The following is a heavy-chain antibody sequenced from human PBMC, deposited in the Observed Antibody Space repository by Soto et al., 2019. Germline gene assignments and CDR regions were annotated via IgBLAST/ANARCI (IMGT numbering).Heavy chain of an antibody. CDR1: GFTFSSYG. V-gene: IGHV3-30*19. CDR3: ARDCSEYDDLWSGYSIKGMDV. J-gene: IGHJ6*01. D-gene: IGHD3-3*01. CDR2: ISYDGSNK. Sequence: PGGSLRLSCAASGFTFSSYGMHWVRQAPGKGLEWVAVISYDGSNKYYADSVKGRFTISRDNSRNTLYLQMNSLGAEDTAVYYCARDCSEYDDLWSGYSIKGMDVWGRGTTVSVSS.